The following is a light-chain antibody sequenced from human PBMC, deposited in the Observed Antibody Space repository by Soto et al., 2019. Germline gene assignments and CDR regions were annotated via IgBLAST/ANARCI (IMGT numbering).Light chain of an antibody. Sequence: QSALTQPASVSGSPGQSITISCTGTSSDVGGYKFVSWYQEHPGKAPKLMIYEVSNRPSGVSNRFSGSKSGNTASLTISGLQAEDEADYYCCSYTSSSTYVSGTGTKVTVL. J-gene: IGLJ1*01. CDR2: EVS. CDR1: SSDVGGYKF. V-gene: IGLV2-14*01. CDR3: CSYTSSSTYV.